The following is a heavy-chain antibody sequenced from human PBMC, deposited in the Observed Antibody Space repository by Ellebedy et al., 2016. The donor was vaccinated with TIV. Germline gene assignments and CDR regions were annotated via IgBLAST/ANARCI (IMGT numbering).Heavy chain of an antibody. CDR2: ISGSGNYT. J-gene: IGHJ4*02. CDR3: ARRAVTGKSSDY. V-gene: IGHV3-23*01. D-gene: IGHD6-19*01. CDR1: GFTFAGCV. Sequence: GGSLRLSCAASGFTFAGCVMRWVRQIPGKGLEWVSTISGSGNYTYYPDSVKGRFTISRDNSKNTVFLQMNSLRLEDTAVYYCARRAVTGKSSDYWGQGALVTVSS.